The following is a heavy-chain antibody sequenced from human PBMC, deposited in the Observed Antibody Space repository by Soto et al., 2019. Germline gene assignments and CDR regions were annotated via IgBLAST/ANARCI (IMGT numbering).Heavy chain of an antibody. CDR2: MNPKSGNT. Sequence: ASVKVSCKASGYTFTNYDINWVRQATGQGLEWMGWMNPKSGNTGYAQQFQGRVIMTRSTSISTAYMELSSLRSEDTAVYYCARGTDTWFFALWGRGTLVTVSS. J-gene: IGHJ2*01. CDR3: ARGTDTWFFAL. D-gene: IGHD3-9*01. CDR1: GYTFTNYD. V-gene: IGHV1-8*01.